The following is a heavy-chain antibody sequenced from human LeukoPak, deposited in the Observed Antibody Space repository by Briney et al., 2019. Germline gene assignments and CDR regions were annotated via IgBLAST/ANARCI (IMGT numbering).Heavy chain of an antibody. V-gene: IGHV4-59*08. J-gene: IGHJ4*02. CDR1: GGSISSYY. D-gene: IGHD2-15*01. CDR2: IYYTGST. CDR3: ARDYCSGATCYDGY. Sequence: SETLSLTCTVSGGSISSYYWSWIRQPPGKGLEWIGYIYYTGSTTYNPSLKSRVTISVDTSKNQFSLKLSSVTAADTAVYYCARDYCSGATCYDGYWGQGTLVTVSS.